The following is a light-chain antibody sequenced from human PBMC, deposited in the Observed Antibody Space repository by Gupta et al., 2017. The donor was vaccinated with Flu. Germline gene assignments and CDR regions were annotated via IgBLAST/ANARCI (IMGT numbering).Light chain of an antibody. CDR3: QSYDSIDRDWV. Sequence: NFMLTQPHSVSESPGKTVTISCTRSSGSIATNYVQWYQQRPGSSPTTVSYEDNQRPSEVPDRFSGSIASSSNSASLNISGLETEDEADYFCQSYDSIDRDWVFGGGTKLTVL. CDR1: SGSIATNY. J-gene: IGLJ3*02. V-gene: IGLV6-57*01. CDR2: EDN.